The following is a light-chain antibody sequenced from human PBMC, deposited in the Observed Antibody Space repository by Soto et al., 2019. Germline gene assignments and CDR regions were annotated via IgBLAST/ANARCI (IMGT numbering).Light chain of an antibody. J-gene: IGKJ4*01. V-gene: IGKV1-5*03. CDR3: QQDSTYPFT. Sequence: DIQMTQSPSTLSASVGDRVTITCRASQSITKLLTWYQQKPGKDPKLLIYKASSLESGVPSRFGGTGSGTLFTITISRLQPDDFATYYCQQDSTYPFTFGGGTKV. CDR1: QSITKL. CDR2: KAS.